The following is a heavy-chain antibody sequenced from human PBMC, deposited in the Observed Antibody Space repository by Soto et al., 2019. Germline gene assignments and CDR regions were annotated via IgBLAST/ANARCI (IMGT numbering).Heavy chain of an antibody. J-gene: IGHJ3*02. Sequence: GGSLRLSCAASGFTFSSYWMHWVRQAPGKGLVWVSRINSDGSSTSYADSVKGRFTISRDNAKNTLYLQMNSLRAEDTAVYYCARAALRYFDWPHAFDIWGQGTMVTVSS. CDR2: INSDGSST. CDR1: GFTFSSYW. CDR3: ARAALRYFDWPHAFDI. D-gene: IGHD3-9*01. V-gene: IGHV3-74*01.